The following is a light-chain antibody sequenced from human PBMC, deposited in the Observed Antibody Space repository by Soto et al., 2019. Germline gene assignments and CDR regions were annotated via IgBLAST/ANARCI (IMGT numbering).Light chain of an antibody. V-gene: IGKV3D-15*01. CDR2: GAS. CDR3: QPYNNWPLT. Sequence: EIVMTESPATLSVSPGERATLSCRASQSVSNNLAWYQQKPGQAPRLLIYGASTRATGIPARFSGSGSGTEFTLTISSLQSEDFAVYYCQPYNNWPLTFGGGTKVDI. CDR1: QSVSNN. J-gene: IGKJ4*01.